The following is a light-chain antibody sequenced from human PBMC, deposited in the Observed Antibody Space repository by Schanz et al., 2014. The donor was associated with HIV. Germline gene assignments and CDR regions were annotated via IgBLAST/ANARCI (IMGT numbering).Light chain of an antibody. CDR3: AAWDDRLNGVI. CDR1: XXXXXXXX. Sequence: QSVLTQPPSASGTPGQRVXXXXXXXXXXXXXXXXXWYQQLPGTAPKLLIYDNNQRPSGVPDRFSGSKSGTSASLAISGLQSEDEADYYCAAWDDRLNGVIFGGGTKLTVL. CDR2: DNN. V-gene: IGLV1-44*01. J-gene: IGLJ2*01.